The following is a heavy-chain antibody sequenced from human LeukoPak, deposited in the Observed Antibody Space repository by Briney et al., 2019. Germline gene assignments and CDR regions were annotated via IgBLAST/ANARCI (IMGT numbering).Heavy chain of an antibody. D-gene: IGHD5-12*01. CDR1: GFTFSSYW. Sequence: PGGSLRLSCAASGFTFSSYWMTWVRQAPGKGLEWVADIKPDGSEKYYVDSVKGRLTISRDNAKNSLYLQMNSLTAEDTAVYYCARPGGYGAQPLDYWGQGTLVTVSS. CDR2: IKPDGSEK. CDR3: ARPGGYGAQPLDY. V-gene: IGHV3-7*01. J-gene: IGHJ4*02.